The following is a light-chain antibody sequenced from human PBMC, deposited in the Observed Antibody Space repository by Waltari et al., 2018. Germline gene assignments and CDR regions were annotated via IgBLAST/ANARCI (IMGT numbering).Light chain of an antibody. CDR2: EVF. CDR1: TSDVGSYDI. CDR3: CSYAGRGTYV. Sequence: QSALTQPASVSGTPGQSITISCSGTTSDVGSYDIVSWYQQHPGEAPKLLLCEVFKRPPDTSSRFSGAKSGSTASLTISGLQPEDEADYYCCSYAGRGTYVFGSGTKVTVL. V-gene: IGLV2-23*02. J-gene: IGLJ1*01.